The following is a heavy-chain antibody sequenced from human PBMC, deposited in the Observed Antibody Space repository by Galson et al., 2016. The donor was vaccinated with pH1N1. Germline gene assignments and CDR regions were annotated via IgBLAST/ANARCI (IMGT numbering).Heavy chain of an antibody. CDR1: GGTFISHW. V-gene: IGHV5-51*01. Sequence: QSGAEVKKPGESLKISCTGSGGTFISHWIAWVRQKPGNGLEWMGIIYPGDSDPRYSPSSEGPVTISADKSSSTAYLRWRSLKASDTAMYYCARLAHCSGDRYSMGPWGYFDFWGQGTLVTVSS. CDR2: IYPGDSDP. CDR3: ARLAHCSGDRYSMGPWGYFDF. D-gene: IGHD2-21*02. J-gene: IGHJ4*03.